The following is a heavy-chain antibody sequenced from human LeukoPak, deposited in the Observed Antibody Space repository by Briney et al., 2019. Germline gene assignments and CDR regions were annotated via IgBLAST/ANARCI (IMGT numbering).Heavy chain of an antibody. Sequence: SLRLSCTASGFTFGDYAMSWFRQAPGKGLEWVGFIRSKAYGGTTEYAASVKGRFTISRDDSKSIAYLQMNSLKTEDTAVYYCTRGASSGYYFEYFHHWGQGTLVTVSS. D-gene: IGHD3-22*01. J-gene: IGHJ1*01. CDR3: TRGASSGYYFEYFHH. CDR1: GFTFGDYA. V-gene: IGHV3-49*03. CDR2: IRSKAYGGTT.